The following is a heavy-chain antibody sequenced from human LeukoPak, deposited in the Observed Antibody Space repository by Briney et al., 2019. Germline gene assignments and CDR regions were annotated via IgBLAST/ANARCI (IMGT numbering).Heavy chain of an antibody. V-gene: IGHV4-39*01. Sequence: MPSETLSLTCTVSGGSISSSSYYWGWIRQPPGKGLEWIGSIYYSGSTYYNPSLKSRVTISVDTSKNQFSLKLSSVTAADTAVYYCARRYCSSTSCNRPFGIWGQGTMVTVSS. D-gene: IGHD2-2*01. CDR1: GGSISSSSYY. CDR3: ARRYCSSTSCNRPFGI. CDR2: IYYSGST. J-gene: IGHJ3*02.